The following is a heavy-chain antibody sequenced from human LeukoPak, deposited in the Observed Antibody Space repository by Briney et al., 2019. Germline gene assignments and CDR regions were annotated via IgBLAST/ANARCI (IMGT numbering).Heavy chain of an antibody. CDR2: IYYSGST. Sequence: SETLSLTCTVSGGSISSGGYYWSWIRQHPGKGLEWIGYIYYSGSTYYNPSLKSRVTISVDKSKNQFSLKLSSVTAADTAVYYCARAKRWADAFDIWGQGTMVTVSS. CDR3: ARAKRWADAFDI. CDR1: GGSISSGGYY. J-gene: IGHJ3*02. V-gene: IGHV4-31*03. D-gene: IGHD5-24*01.